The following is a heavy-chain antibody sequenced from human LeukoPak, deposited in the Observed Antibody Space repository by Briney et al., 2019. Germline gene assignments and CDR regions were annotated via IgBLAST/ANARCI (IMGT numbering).Heavy chain of an antibody. Sequence: PGGSLRLSCVASEFTFSAFWMSWVRQAPGKALEWVANINQDGSAKHYVDSVKGRFTVSRDNAENSLYLQTNSLRAEDTAVYYCARLWGDATIFDLWGQGTLVTVSS. CDR1: EFTFSAFW. V-gene: IGHV3-7*01. D-gene: IGHD5-12*01. J-gene: IGHJ4*02. CDR3: ARLWGDATIFDL. CDR2: INQDGSAK.